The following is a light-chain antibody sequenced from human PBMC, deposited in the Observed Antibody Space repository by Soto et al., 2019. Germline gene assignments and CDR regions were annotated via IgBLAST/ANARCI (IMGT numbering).Light chain of an antibody. CDR2: NAA. CDR3: QQYDGDSRG. V-gene: IGKV1-5*01. CDR1: QSISIW. J-gene: IGKJ1*01. Sequence: DIQMTQSPSTLSASVGDRVTITCRASQSISIWLAWYQQKPGKAPKLLIYNAANLESGVPSRFSGSGSGTEFTLTISSLQPDDFAVYYCQQYDGDSRGFGQGTKVELK.